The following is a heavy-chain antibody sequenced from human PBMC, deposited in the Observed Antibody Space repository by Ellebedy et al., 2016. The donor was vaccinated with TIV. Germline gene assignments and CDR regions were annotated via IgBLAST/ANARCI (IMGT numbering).Heavy chain of an antibody. Sequence: GGSLRLSXAASGFTVSSNYMSWVRQAPGKGLEWVSVIYSGGSTYYADSVKGRFTISRDNSKNTLYLQMNSLRAEDTAVYYCARFGQTEVDFGDSDYYYYGMDVWGQGTTVTVSS. V-gene: IGHV3-66*01. J-gene: IGHJ6*02. D-gene: IGHD3-10*01. CDR1: GFTVSSNY. CDR2: IYSGGST. CDR3: ARFGQTEVDFGDSDYYYYGMDV.